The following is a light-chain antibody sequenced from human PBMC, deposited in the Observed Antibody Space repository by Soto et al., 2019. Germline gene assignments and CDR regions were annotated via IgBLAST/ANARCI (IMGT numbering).Light chain of an antibody. Sequence: EILLTQSPATLSLSPGERATLSCRASQSVSSYLAWYQQKPGQAPRLLIYDASNRATGIPARFSGSGSGTDFTLTISSLEPEDFAVYYCQQRSNWQNTFGQGTRLEI. CDR3: QQRSNWQNT. CDR2: DAS. J-gene: IGKJ5*01. CDR1: QSVSSY. V-gene: IGKV3-11*01.